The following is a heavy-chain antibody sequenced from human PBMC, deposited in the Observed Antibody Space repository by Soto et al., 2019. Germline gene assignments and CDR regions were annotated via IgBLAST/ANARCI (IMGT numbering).Heavy chain of an antibody. CDR1: GFTFSDYY. J-gene: IGHJ4*02. Sequence: GGSLSLSCAASGFTFSDYYMSWIRQAPGKGLEWVSYISSSGSTIYYADSVKGRFTISRDNAKNSLYLQMNSLRAEDTAVYYCARSSLNIVATMTNWGQGTLVTVSS. CDR2: ISSSGSTI. CDR3: ARSSLNIVATMTN. D-gene: IGHD5-12*01. V-gene: IGHV3-11*01.